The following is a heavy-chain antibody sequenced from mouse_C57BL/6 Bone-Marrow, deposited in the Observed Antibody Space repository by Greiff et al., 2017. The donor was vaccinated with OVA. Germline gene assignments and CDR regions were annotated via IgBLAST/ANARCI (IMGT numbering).Heavy chain of an antibody. D-gene: IGHD1-1*01. CDR1: GYTFTSYW. Sequence: QVQLKESGAELVKPGASVKLSCKASGYTFTSYWMQWVKQRPGQGLEWIGEIDPSDSYTNYNQKFKGKATLTVDTSSSTAYMQLSSLTSEDSAVYYCARGRLYYYGFDYWGQGTTLTVSS. CDR3: ARGRLYYYGFDY. CDR2: IDPSDSYT. J-gene: IGHJ2*01. V-gene: IGHV1-50*01.